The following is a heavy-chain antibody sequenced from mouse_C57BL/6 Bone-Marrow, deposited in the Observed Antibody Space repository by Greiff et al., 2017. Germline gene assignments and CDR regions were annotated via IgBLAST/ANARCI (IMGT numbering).Heavy chain of an antibody. Sequence: EVKLQESGPELVKPGASVKISCKASGYSFTDYNMNWVKQSNGKSLEWIGVINPNYGTTSYNQKFKGKATLTVDPSSSTAYMQLNSLTSEDSAVYYCARPQAYYSDWGFAYWGQGTLVTVSA. J-gene: IGHJ3*01. D-gene: IGHD2-12*01. V-gene: IGHV1-39*01. CDR3: ARPQAYYSDWGFAY. CDR2: INPNYGTT. CDR1: GYSFTDYN.